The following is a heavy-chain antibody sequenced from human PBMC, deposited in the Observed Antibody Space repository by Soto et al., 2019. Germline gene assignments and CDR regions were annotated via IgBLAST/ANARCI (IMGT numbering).Heavy chain of an antibody. CDR2: IYSGGST. Sequence: PGGSLRLSCSASGFTVSSNYMSWVRQAPGKGLEWVSVIYSGGSTYYADSVKGRFTISRDNSKHTLYLQMNSLRAEDTAVYYCARLWFGEPRYYWGQGTQVTVSS. D-gene: IGHD3-10*01. CDR3: ARLWFGEPRYY. CDR1: GFTVSSNY. J-gene: IGHJ4*02. V-gene: IGHV3-66*01.